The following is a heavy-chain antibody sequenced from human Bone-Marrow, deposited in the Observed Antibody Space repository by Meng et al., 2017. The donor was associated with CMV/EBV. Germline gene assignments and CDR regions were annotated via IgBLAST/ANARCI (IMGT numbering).Heavy chain of an antibody. J-gene: IGHJ4*02. CDR2: FNSKNEAT. CDR1: GFTFSDYY. Sequence: QVARVQSGVGMNKSWASFKVSCRTSGFTFSDYYIHWVRQAPGQGLGWMGWFNSKNEATNYARKFQGRVSMTRDTSISTAHMELSRLMSDDTAVYYCVRSSGWSLFDYWGQGTLVTVSS. CDR3: VRSSGWSLFDY. D-gene: IGHD6-19*01. V-gene: IGHV1-2*02.